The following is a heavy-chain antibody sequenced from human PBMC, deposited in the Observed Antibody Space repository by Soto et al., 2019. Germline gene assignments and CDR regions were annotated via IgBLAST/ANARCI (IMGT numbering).Heavy chain of an antibody. CDR2: ISWDSGNI. CDR1: AFTFDAYA. CDR3: AKGATTSCFSPFDM. Sequence: EVQLVESGGGLVQPGRSLRLSCAASAFTFDAYAMHWVRQVPGKGLEWVSGISWDSGNIVYADSVKGRFTISRDNAKNSLYLQMNSLRTEDTAVYFCAKGATTSCFSPFDMWGPGKMVTVSS. J-gene: IGHJ3*02. D-gene: IGHD2-2*01. V-gene: IGHV3-9*01.